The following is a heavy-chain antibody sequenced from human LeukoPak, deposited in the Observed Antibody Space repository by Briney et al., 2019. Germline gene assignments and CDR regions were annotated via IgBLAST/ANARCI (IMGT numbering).Heavy chain of an antibody. CDR3: ATVGSSWFYDY. J-gene: IGHJ4*02. D-gene: IGHD6-13*01. V-gene: IGHV3-48*01. CDR2: FSSSSGTM. Sequence: GGSLRLSCAASGFTFSTYRMNWVRQAPGKGLEWVSYFSSSSGTMYYADSVRGRFTISRDIAKNSLYLQMNSLRAEDTAVYYCATVGSSWFYDYWGQGTLVTVPS. CDR1: GFTFSTYR.